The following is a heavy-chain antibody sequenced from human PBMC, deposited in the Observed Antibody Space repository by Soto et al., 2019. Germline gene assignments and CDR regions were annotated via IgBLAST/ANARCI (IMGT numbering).Heavy chain of an antibody. V-gene: IGHV3-23*01. J-gene: IGHJ3*02. D-gene: IGHD3-3*01. CDR2: ISGSGGST. CDR1: GVNIVSYG. Sequence: AAGVNIVSYGMRWIRQKQGKGLEWVSAISGSGGSTYYADSVKGRFTISRDNSKNTLYLQMNSLRAEDTAVYYFVKDGTRGFWSGYFAFGIWAQRT. CDR3: VKDGTRGFWSGYFAFGI.